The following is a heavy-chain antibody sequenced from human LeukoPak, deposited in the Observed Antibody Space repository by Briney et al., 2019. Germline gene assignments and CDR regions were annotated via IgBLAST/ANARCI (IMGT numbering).Heavy chain of an antibody. V-gene: IGHV4-61*02. Sequence: PSQTLSLTCTVSGGSISSGSYYWSCIRQPAGKGLEWLGRIYTSGSTNYNTSLKSRVTISVDTSKNQFSLKLSSVTAADTAVYYCARSSGWYMRDWYFDLWGRGTLVTVSS. CDR1: GGSISSGSYY. D-gene: IGHD6-19*01. CDR2: IYTSGST. CDR3: ARSSGWYMRDWYFDL. J-gene: IGHJ2*01.